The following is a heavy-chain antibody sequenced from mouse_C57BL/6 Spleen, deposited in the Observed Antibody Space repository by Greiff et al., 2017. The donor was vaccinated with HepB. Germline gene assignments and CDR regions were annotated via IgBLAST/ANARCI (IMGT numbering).Heavy chain of an antibody. CDR1: GYTFTSYW. CDR3: ACITTVVPYFDY. D-gene: IGHD1-1*01. J-gene: IGHJ2*01. Sequence: QVQLQQPGAELVKPGASVKLSCKASGYTFTSYWMHWVKQRLGQGLEWIGMIHPNSGSTNYNEKFKSKATLTVDKSSSAAYMQLSSLTSEDSAVYYCACITTVVPYFDYWGQGTTLTVSS. CDR2: IHPNSGST. V-gene: IGHV1-64*01.